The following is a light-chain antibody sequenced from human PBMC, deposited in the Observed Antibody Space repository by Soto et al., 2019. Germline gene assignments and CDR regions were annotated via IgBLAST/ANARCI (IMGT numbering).Light chain of an antibody. CDR2: EAS. J-gene: IGKJ1*01. Sequence: DIQMTQSPSTLSASVGDRVTITCRASQSISDSLAWYQQKPGKAPKLLIYEASNLKGGVPSRFSGSGSGTKYTLTISSLQPDDFASYYCQQYNGYWTFGQGTKVEIK. V-gene: IGKV1-5*03. CDR1: QSISDS. CDR3: QQYNGYWT.